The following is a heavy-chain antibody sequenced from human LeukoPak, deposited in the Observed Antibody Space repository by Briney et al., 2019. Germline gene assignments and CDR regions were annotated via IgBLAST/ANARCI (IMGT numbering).Heavy chain of an antibody. Sequence: PGRSLRLSCAASGFRFSGYAMHWVRQAPGKGLEWVAVISYDGSNKHYADSVKGRFTISRDNSKNTLYLQMNSLRVEDTAMYYCARGGPYGVDYWGQGTLVTVSS. CDR1: GFRFSGYA. CDR2: ISYDGSNK. V-gene: IGHV3-30*04. CDR3: ARGGPYGVDY. D-gene: IGHD4-17*01. J-gene: IGHJ4*02.